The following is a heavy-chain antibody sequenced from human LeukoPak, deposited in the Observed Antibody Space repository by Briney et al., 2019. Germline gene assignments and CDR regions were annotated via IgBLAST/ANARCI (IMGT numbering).Heavy chain of an antibody. Sequence: GESLKISCKGSGYSFTNYWIAWVRQMPGRGLEWMVIINPSASDTRYSPSFQGQVTISADKSISTAYLQGSSLKASDGAMYYCARAWNFDYWGQGTLVTVSS. D-gene: IGHD1-1*01. J-gene: IGHJ4*02. V-gene: IGHV5-51*01. CDR1: GYSFTNYW. CDR2: INPSASDT. CDR3: ARAWNFDY.